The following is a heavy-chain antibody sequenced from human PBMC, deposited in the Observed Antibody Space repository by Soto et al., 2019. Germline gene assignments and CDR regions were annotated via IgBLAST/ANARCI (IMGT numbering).Heavy chain of an antibody. D-gene: IGHD1-7*01. CDR2: IYWNDDG. Sequence: QITLKESGPTLVKPTQTLTLTCSFSGFSLNTAGMGVGWIRQPPGKALEWLALIYWNDDGRYNPSLKSRLTISHASSKAQVVLTMTNMDPVDTATYSCAHLHNWNYITPVDYWGWGIRVSVSS. V-gene: IGHV2-5*01. CDR3: AHLHNWNYITPVDY. CDR1: GFSLNTAGMG. J-gene: IGHJ4*02.